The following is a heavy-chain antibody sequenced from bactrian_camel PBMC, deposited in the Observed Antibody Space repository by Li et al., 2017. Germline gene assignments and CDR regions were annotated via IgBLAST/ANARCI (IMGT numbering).Heavy chain of an antibody. CDR2: ILIGGGST. CDR3: AALGLTTPPMCRISDYKH. D-gene: IGHD2*01. J-gene: IGHJ4*01. CDR1: GTIFRDNC. Sequence: HVQLVESGGGSVQPGESLTLSCVVSGTIFRDNCIGWFRQVPGKEREGVAAILIGGGSTYYADSVKGRFTISRDIAKNTVYLQMNSLRPGDTAKYYCAALGLTTPPMCRISDYKHWGQGTQVTV. V-gene: IGHV3S54*01.